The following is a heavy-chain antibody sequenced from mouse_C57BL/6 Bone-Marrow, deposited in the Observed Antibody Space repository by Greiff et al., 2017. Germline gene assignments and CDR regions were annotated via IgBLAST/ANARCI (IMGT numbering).Heavy chain of an antibody. CDR2: ILPGSGST. D-gene: IGHD2-10*02. J-gene: IGHJ2*01. V-gene: IGHV1-9*01. CDR1: GYTFTGYW. CDR3: ASGLYGKACFDY. Sequence: QVQLKESGAELMKPGASVKLSCKATGYTFTGYWIEWVKQRPGHGLEWIGEILPGSGSTNYNEKFKGKATFTADTSSNTAYMQLSSLTTEDSAIYYCASGLYGKACFDYWGQGTTLTVSS.